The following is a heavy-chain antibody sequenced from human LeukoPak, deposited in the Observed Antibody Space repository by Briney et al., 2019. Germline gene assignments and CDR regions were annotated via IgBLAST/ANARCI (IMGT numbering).Heavy chain of an antibody. CDR1: GYSISSGYY. J-gene: IGHJ4*02. CDR2: IYHSGST. CDR3: ARASHDYGDYSHFDY. Sequence: SETLSLTCTVSGYSISSGYYWGWIRQPPGKGLEWIGSIYHSGSTYYNPSLKTRVTISVDKSKNQFSLKLSSVTAADTAVYYCARASHDYGDYSHFDYWGQGTLVTVSS. V-gene: IGHV4-38-2*02. D-gene: IGHD4-17*01.